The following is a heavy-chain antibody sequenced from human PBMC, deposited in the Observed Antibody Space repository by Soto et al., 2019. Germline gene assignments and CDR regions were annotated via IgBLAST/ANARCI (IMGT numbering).Heavy chain of an antibody. CDR3: ARYSYYYDSSGKAFDI. J-gene: IGHJ3*02. V-gene: IGHV4-59*01. CDR1: GGSFSSYY. D-gene: IGHD3-22*01. CDR2: IYYSGST. Sequence: QVQLQESGPGLVKPSATLSLTCTVSGGSFSSYYWSWIRQPPGKGLEWIGYIYYSGSTNYNPSLKSRVTISVDTSKNPSSLKLSSVTAADTAVYYCARYSYYYDSSGKAFDIWGQGTMVTVSS.